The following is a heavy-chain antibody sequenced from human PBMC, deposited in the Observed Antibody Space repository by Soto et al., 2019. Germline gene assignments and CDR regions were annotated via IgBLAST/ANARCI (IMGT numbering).Heavy chain of an antibody. J-gene: IGHJ3*02. CDR1: GGSFSGYY. CDR3: AGGARYSSSWYLQRAFDI. Sequence: SETLSLTCAVYGGSFSGYYWSWIRQPPGKGLECIGEINHSGSTNYNPSLKSRVTISVDTSKNQFSLKLSSVPAADTAVYYCAGGARYSSSWYLQRAFDIWGQGTMVTVS. V-gene: IGHV4-34*01. D-gene: IGHD6-13*01. CDR2: INHSGST.